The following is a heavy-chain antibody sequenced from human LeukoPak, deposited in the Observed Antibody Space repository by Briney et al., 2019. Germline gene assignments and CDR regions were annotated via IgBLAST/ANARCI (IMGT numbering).Heavy chain of an antibody. CDR2: INPNSGGT. J-gene: IGHJ4*02. D-gene: IGHD3-3*01. V-gene: IGHV1-2*02. CDR3: ARDGVLEENY. Sequence: ASVKVSCKASGYTFTDYYIHWVRQAPGQGLEWMGWINPNSGGTNYAQKFQGRVAMTRDTSISTAYMELSRLRSDDTAVYYCARDGVLEENYWGQGTLVTVSS. CDR1: GYTFTDYY.